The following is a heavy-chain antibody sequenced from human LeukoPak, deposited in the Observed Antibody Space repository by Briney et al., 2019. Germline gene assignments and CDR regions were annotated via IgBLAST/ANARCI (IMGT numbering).Heavy chain of an antibody. V-gene: IGHV3-7*01. Sequence: GESLRLSCAASGFPFRNYWMTWVRQPPGKGLEWVASIKQRGNGENYVDCVKGGFTISRDNAKNSMYLQMNSLRAEDTAVYYCARDYYYDSSGYLGRWGQGTLVTVSS. J-gene: IGHJ4*02. D-gene: IGHD3-22*01. CDR3: ARDYYYDSSGYLGR. CDR2: IKQRGNGE. CDR1: GFPFRNYW.